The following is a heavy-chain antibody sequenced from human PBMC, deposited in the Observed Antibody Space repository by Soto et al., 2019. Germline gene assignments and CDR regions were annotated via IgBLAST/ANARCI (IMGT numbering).Heavy chain of an antibody. CDR2: IYYSGST. CDR3: ARGSGGNLNWFDP. V-gene: IGHV4-30-4*01. Sequence: QVQLQESGPGLVKPSQTLSITCTVSGGSISSGDYYWSWIRQPPGKGLEWIGYIYYSGSTYYNPSLKSRVTISVDTSKNQFSLKLSSVTAADTAVYYCARGSGGNLNWFDPWGQGTLVTVSS. D-gene: IGHD1-26*01. CDR1: GGSISSGDYY. J-gene: IGHJ5*02.